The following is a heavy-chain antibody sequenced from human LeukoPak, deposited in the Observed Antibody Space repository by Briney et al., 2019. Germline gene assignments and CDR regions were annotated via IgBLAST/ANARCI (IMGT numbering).Heavy chain of an antibody. CDR2: IHYSGST. J-gene: IGHJ4*02. V-gene: IGHV4-59*08. D-gene: IGHD3-16*01. CDR1: DESINNNY. Sequence: SETLSLTRTVSDESINNNYWSWIRQPPGKELECIGYIHYSGSTNYNPSLKSRVTISIDTSKNQFSLKLNSVTAADTAVYYCAGRGLNRQNFDYWGQGTLVTVSS. CDR3: AGRGLNRQNFDY.